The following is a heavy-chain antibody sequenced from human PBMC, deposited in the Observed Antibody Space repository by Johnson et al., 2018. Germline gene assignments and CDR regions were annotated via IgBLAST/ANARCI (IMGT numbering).Heavy chain of an antibody. CDR1: GFTFSDYY. CDR2: ISNSGSTI. D-gene: IGHD3-10*01. Sequence: QVQLVESGGGLVKPGGSLRLSCAASGFTFSDYYMSWIRQAPGKGLEWVSYISNSGSTIYSADSVKGRFTISRGNAKNALYLKMNSRRAEDTAVHYRARDQDGVTYGSGTYYNEYFRHWGQGTLVTVSS. CDR3: ARDQDGVTYGSGTYYNEYFRH. V-gene: IGHV3-11*04. J-gene: IGHJ1*01.